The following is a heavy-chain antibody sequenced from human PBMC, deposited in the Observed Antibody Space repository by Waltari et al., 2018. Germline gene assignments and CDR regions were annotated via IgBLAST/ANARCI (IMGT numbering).Heavy chain of an antibody. CDR2: INHSGST. CDR3: AREGSSSWYGGDDAFDI. Sequence: QVQLQQWGAGLLKPSETLSLTCAVYGGSFSGYYWSWIRQPPGKGLEWIGEINHSGSTNYNPSLKSRVTISVDTSKNQFSLKLSSVTAADTAVYYCAREGSSSWYGGDDAFDIWGQGTMVTVSS. V-gene: IGHV4-34*01. CDR1: GGSFSGYY. J-gene: IGHJ3*02. D-gene: IGHD6-13*01.